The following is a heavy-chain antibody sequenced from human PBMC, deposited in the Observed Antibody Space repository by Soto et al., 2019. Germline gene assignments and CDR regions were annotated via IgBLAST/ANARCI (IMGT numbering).Heavy chain of an antibody. D-gene: IGHD2-21*01. CDR2: IDGGGTIT. J-gene: IGHJ5*01. CDR1: GFTFSKYA. Sequence: EVQLLESGGDLVQPGGSLRLSCAASGFTFSKYAMSWVRQPPGKGLEWVSAIDGGGTITVYADSVKGRFAVSRDNSKNTLYLQINSLRAEDTAVYYCGRTCGGDCFPSRATDSWGQGTLVTVSS. V-gene: IGHV3-23*01. CDR3: GRTCGGDCFPSRATDS.